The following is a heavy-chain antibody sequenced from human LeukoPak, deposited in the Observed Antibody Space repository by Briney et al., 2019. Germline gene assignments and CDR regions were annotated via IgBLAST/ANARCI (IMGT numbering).Heavy chain of an antibody. CDR3: AREGSSGWSRQTPFDY. D-gene: IGHD6-19*01. CDR1: GFTFSSYS. V-gene: IGHV3-21*01. J-gene: IGHJ4*02. CDR2: ISSSSSYI. Sequence: PGGSLRLSCAASGFTFSSYSMNWVRQAPGKGLEWVSSISSSSSYIYYADSVKGRFTISRDNAKNSLYLQTNSLRAEDTAVYYCAREGSSGWSRQTPFDYWGQGTLVTVSS.